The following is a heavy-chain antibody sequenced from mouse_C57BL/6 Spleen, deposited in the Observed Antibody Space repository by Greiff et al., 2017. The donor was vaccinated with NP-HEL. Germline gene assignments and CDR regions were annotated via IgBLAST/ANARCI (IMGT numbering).Heavy chain of an antibody. D-gene: IGHD2-3*01. V-gene: IGHV1-55*01. CDR3: ARSSLSKAMDY. Sequence: VQLQQSGAELVKPGASVKMSCKASGYTFTSYWITWVKQRPGQGLEWIGDIYPGSGSTNYNEKFKSKATLTVDTSSSTAYMQLSSLTSEDSAVYYCARSSLSKAMDYWGQGTSVTVSS. J-gene: IGHJ4*01. CDR2: IYPGSGST. CDR1: GYTFTSYW.